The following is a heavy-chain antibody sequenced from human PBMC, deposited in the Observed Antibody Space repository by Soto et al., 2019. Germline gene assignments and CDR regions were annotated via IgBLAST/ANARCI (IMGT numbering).Heavy chain of an antibody. J-gene: IGHJ4*02. V-gene: IGHV3-23*01. CDR3: ATIFRYGDPEY. CDR2: ISVSGDSR. Sequence: GGSLGLSCATSGFTFSSYAMSWVRQAPVKGLEWVSGISVSGDSRYDADSVKGRFTISRDNSKSTLYLQMNSLRAEDTAVYYCATIFRYGDPEYWGQGVLVTVSS. CDR1: GFTFSSYA. D-gene: IGHD2-21*02.